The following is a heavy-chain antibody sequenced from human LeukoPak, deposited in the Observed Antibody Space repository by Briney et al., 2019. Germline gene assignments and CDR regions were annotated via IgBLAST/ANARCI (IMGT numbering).Heavy chain of an antibody. Sequence: GGSLRRSCAASGFTFSYYWMSWVRQAPGKGLEWVANIKEDGSENYSVDSVKGRFTISRDNAKNSLYLQMNSLRAEDTAVYYCAELGITMIGGVWGKGTTVTISS. CDR3: AELGITMIGGV. CDR2: IKEDGSEN. CDR1: GFTFSYYW. V-gene: IGHV3-7*01. D-gene: IGHD3-10*02. J-gene: IGHJ6*04.